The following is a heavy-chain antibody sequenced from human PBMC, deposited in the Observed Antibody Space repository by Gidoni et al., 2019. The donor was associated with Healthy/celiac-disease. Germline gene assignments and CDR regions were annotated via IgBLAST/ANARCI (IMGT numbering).Heavy chain of an antibody. Sequence: QVQLVQSGAEVKKPGASVKVSCKASGYTFTSYAMHWVRQAPGQRLAWIGWFNAGNSNTKYSQKFQGRVTITRDTSASTAYMELSSLRSEDTAVYYCAREMASSSSSYFDDWGQGTLVTVSS. D-gene: IGHD6-6*01. J-gene: IGHJ4*02. CDR2: FNAGNSNT. CDR1: GYTFTSYA. V-gene: IGHV1-3*01. CDR3: AREMASSSSSYFDD.